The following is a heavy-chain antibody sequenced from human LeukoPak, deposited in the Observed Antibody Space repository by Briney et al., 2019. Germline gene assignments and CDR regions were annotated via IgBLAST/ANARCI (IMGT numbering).Heavy chain of an antibody. CDR1: GFTVSSNY. CDR2: IYSGGST. D-gene: IGHD3-10*01. V-gene: IGHV3-53*01. J-gene: IGHJ4*02. Sequence: GGSLRLSCAASGFTVSSNYMSWVRQAPGKGLEWISVIYSGGSTYYADSVKGRFTISRDNSKNTLYLQMNSLRAEDTAVYYCARSIYYASGSYFDYWGPGTLVTVSS. CDR3: ARSIYYASGSYFDY.